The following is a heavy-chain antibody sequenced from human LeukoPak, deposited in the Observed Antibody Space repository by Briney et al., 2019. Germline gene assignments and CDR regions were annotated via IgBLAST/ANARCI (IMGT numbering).Heavy chain of an antibody. D-gene: IGHD6-13*01. CDR1: GFSFGTYW. CDR2: IKEDEGEK. V-gene: IGHV3-7*01. Sequence: GGSLRLSCVASGFSFGTYWMSLVRQAPGKGLEWVANIKEDEGEKYYVDSVKGRFTIFRDNAKNSLFLQMDSLRAEDTAVYYCARDPGIAAAGTVGYSDYWGQGNLVTVSS. CDR3: ARDPGIAAAGTVGYSDY. J-gene: IGHJ4*02.